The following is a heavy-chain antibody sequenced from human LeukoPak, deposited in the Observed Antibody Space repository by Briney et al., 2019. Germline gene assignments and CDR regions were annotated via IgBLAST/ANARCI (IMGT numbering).Heavy chain of an antibody. Sequence: PGGSLRLSCAASGFTFSSHSMNWVRQAPGKGLEWVSAISGSGGSTYYADSVKGRFTISRDNSKNTLYLQMNSLRAEDTAVYYCAKDQSPYRTFDYWGQGTLVTVSS. J-gene: IGHJ4*02. D-gene: IGHD3-16*02. CDR3: AKDQSPYRTFDY. CDR2: ISGSGGST. CDR1: GFTFSSHS. V-gene: IGHV3-23*01.